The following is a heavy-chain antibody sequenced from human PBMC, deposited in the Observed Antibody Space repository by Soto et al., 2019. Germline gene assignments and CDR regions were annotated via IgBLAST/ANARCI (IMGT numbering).Heavy chain of an antibody. CDR1: GGTFSSYA. CDR2: IIPIFGTA. CDR3: ASGQYCSGGSCYRPYYYYGMDV. J-gene: IGHJ6*02. D-gene: IGHD2-15*01. Sequence: SVKVSCKASGGTFSSYAISWVRQAPGQGLEWMGGIIPIFGTANYAQKFQGRVTITADESTSTAYMELSSLRSEDTAVYYCASGQYCSGGSCYRPYYYYGMDVWGQGTTVTVSS. V-gene: IGHV1-69*13.